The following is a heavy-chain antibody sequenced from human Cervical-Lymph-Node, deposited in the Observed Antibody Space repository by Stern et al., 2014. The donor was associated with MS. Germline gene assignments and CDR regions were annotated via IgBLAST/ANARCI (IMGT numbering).Heavy chain of an antibody. V-gene: IGHV1-18*01. J-gene: IGHJ1*01. Sequence: QVQLVQSGIEVKKPGASVKVYCKASGYSFIRYGISWVRQAPGQGPEWMGWISPHNGKASVAQKFQDSVSMTTDTSTTTVYMEMRSLREDDTAIYYCARQDYNTQWYGHFAFWGQGTPIFVSS. CDR1: GYSFIRYG. CDR3: ARQDYNTQWYGHFAF. D-gene: IGHD4-11*01. CDR2: ISPHNGKA.